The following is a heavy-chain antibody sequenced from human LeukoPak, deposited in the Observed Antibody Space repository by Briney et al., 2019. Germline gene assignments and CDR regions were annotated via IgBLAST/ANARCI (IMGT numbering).Heavy chain of an antibody. CDR1: GFAFSSYV. D-gene: IGHD5-24*01. V-gene: IGHV3-74*01. Sequence: PGGSLRLSCATAGFAFSSYVMHWVRRTPGKGLVWVSRISHDGIISYADSVKGRFPISRDNAKNTLTLQMNSLRVEDTAVYFCARDWVYKIDYWGRGTLITVSS. CDR2: ISHDGII. J-gene: IGHJ4*02. CDR3: ARDWVYKIDY.